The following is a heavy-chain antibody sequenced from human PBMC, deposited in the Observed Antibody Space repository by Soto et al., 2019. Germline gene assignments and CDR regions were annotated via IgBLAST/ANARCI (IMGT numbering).Heavy chain of an antibody. D-gene: IGHD3-22*01. J-gene: IGHJ4*02. CDR3: AKLMIYHDSSGYN. V-gene: IGHV3-23*01. CDR2: ISGSGGRT. Sequence: GGSLRLSCAASGFTFSSYAMSWVRQAPGKGLEWVSAIISGSGGRTHYADSVKGRFTISRDNSKNTLYLQMNSLRAEDTAVYYCAKLMIYHDSSGYNWGQGTLVTVSS. CDR1: GFTFSSYA.